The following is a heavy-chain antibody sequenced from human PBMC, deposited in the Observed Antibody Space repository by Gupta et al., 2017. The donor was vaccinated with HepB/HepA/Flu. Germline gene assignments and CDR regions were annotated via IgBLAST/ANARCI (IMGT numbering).Heavy chain of an antibody. Sequence: EVQLLESGGAVIQPGGSLRLPCAASGFTFSSYAMSWVRQAPGKGLEWVSTTGATGGGKYHAESVRGRFTISRDNSKNTLYLLMNSLRVEDTALYYCAKVDNNGWYEQLDQWGQGSLVTVSS. V-gene: IGHV3-23*01. J-gene: IGHJ4*02. D-gene: IGHD6-19*01. CDR3: AKVDNNGWYEQLDQ. CDR1: GFTFSSYA. CDR2: TGATGGGK.